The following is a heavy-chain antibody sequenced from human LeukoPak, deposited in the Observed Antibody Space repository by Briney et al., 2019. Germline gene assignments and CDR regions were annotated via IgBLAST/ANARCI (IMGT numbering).Heavy chain of an antibody. Sequence: GGSLRLSCAASGFTFGDYGMHWVRQAPGKGLEWVSGISWNSDIIGYADSVKGRFTISRDNAKNSLYLQMNSLRAEDTALYYCAKDRLSFTMVRGVIWFDPWGQGTLVTVSS. J-gene: IGHJ5*02. CDR2: ISWNSDII. CDR3: AKDRLSFTMVRGVIWFDP. CDR1: GFTFGDYG. V-gene: IGHV3-9*01. D-gene: IGHD3-10*01.